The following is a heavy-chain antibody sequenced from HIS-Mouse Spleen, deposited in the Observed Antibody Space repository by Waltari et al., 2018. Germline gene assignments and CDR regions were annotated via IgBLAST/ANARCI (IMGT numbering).Heavy chain of an antibody. D-gene: IGHD3-3*02. CDR1: GFTFRSFS. J-gene: IGHJ4*02. CDR3: ARDLLVENY. V-gene: IGHV3-21*01. CDR2: ISSSSSYI. Sequence: EVPLVESGGGLVKRGGSLRLSCAASGFTFRSFSMNWVRQAPGKGLEWVSSISSSSSYIYYADSVKGRFTISRDNAKNSLYLQMNSLRAEDTAVYYCARDLLVENYWGQGTLVTVSS.